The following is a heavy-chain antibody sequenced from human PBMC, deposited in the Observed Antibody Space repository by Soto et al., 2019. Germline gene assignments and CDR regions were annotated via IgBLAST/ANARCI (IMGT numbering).Heavy chain of an antibody. J-gene: IGHJ4*02. Sequence: ASVKVSCKASGYTFTSYAMHWVRRAPGQMLEWMGWINAGNGNTKYSQKFQGRVTITRDTSASTAYMELSSLRSEDTAVYYCARAKTYDFWSGYAYYFDYWGQGTLVTVSS. CDR3: ARAKTYDFWSGYAYYFDY. CDR1: GYTFTSYA. V-gene: IGHV1-3*01. D-gene: IGHD3-3*01. CDR2: INAGNGNT.